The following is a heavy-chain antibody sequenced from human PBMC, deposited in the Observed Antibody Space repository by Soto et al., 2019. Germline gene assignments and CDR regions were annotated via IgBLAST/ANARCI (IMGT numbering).Heavy chain of an antibody. V-gene: IGHV4-61*01. CDR2: IYYSGST. D-gene: IGHD3-10*01. Sequence: PSETLSLTCTVSGGSVSSGSYYWSWIRQPTGKGLEWIGYIYYSGSTNYNPSLKSRVTISVDTSKNQFSLKLSSVTAADTAMYYCVRDGEYYNVISSYDRLDSWGQGALVTVSS. CDR3: VRDGEYYNVISSYDRLDS. J-gene: IGHJ4*02. CDR1: GGSVSSGSYY.